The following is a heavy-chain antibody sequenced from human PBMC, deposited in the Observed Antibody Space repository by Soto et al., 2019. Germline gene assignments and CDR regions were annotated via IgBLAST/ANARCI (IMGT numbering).Heavy chain of an antibody. CDR2: IYSGGST. Sequence: EVQLVESGGGLVQPGGSLRLSCAASGFTVSSNYMSWVRQAPGKGLEWVSVIYSGGSTYYADSVKGRFTISRHNSKNTLYLQMNGLRAEDTAVYYCARDHYGSGAYYYYGMDVWGQGTTVTVSS. J-gene: IGHJ6*02. CDR1: GFTVSSNY. D-gene: IGHD3-10*01. CDR3: ARDHYGSGAYYYYGMDV. V-gene: IGHV3-53*04.